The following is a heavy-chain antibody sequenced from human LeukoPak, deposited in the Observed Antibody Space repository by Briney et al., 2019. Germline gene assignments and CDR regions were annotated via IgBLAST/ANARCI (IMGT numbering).Heavy chain of an antibody. CDR3: ARDASLVPAAGWFDP. CDR1: VYTFTSYG. J-gene: IGHJ5*02. D-gene: IGHD2-2*01. Sequence: ASVKVSCKASVYTFTSYGISWVRQPPGQGLECMGGISAYNGNTNYAQKLKGRVTMTTDTSTSTAYMELRSLRSDDTAVYYCARDASLVPAAGWFDPWGQGTLVTVSS. CDR2: ISAYNGNT. V-gene: IGHV1-18*01.